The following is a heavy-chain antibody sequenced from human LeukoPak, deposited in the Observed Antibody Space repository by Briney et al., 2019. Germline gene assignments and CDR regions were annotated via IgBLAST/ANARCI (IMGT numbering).Heavy chain of an antibody. CDR3: ARHVEQWLTPFDY. Sequence: SETLFLTCTVSGGSISSYYWSWIRQSPEKGLEWIGYIYYSGRTNYNPSLKSRVTISVDTSKNQFSLKLSSVTAADTAVYYCARHVEQWLTPFDYRGQGTLVTVSS. V-gene: IGHV4-59*08. CDR2: IYYSGRT. D-gene: IGHD6-19*01. J-gene: IGHJ4*02. CDR1: GGSISSYY.